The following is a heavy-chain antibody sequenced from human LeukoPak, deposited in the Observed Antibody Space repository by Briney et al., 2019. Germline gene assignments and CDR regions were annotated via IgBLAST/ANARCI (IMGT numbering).Heavy chain of an antibody. V-gene: IGHV1-8*01. D-gene: IGHD6-19*01. Sequence: ASVKVSCKASGYTFTSYDINWVRQATGQGLEWMGWMNPNSGNTGYAQKFQGRVTMARNTSISTAYMELSSLRSEDTAVYYCAREIRSGWYIFDYWGQGTLVTVSS. J-gene: IGHJ4*02. CDR2: MNPNSGNT. CDR1: GYTFTSYD. CDR3: AREIRSGWYIFDY.